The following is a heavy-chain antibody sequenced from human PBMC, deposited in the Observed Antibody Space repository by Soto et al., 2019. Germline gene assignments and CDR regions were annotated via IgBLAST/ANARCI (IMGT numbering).Heavy chain of an antibody. D-gene: IGHD2-15*01. Sequence: SETLSLTCTVSGGSISSGGYYWSWIRQHPGKGLEWIGYIYYSGSTYYNPSLKSRVTISVDTSKNQFSLKLSSVTAADTAVYYCARDYCSGGSCYRLGYWGQGTLVPVSS. CDR3: ARDYCSGGSCYRLGY. CDR1: GGSISSGGYY. CDR2: IYYSGST. J-gene: IGHJ4*02. V-gene: IGHV4-31*03.